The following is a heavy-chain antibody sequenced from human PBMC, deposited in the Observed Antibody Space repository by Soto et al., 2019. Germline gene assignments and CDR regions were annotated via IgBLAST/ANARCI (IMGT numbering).Heavy chain of an antibody. D-gene: IGHD5-18*01. V-gene: IGHV3-74*01. J-gene: IGHJ5*02. CDR3: ARVGYSYCFDDNWFDP. CDR1: GFTFSSYW. Sequence: GGSLRLSCAASGFTFSSYWMHWVRQAPGKGLVWVSRINSDGSSTSYADSVKGRFTISRDNAKNTLYLQMNSLRAEDTAVYYCARVGYSYCFDDNWFDPWGQGTLVTVSS. CDR2: INSDGSST.